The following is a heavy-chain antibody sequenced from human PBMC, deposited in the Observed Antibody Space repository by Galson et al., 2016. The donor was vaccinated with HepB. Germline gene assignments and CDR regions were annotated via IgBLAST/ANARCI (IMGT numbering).Heavy chain of an antibody. CDR1: GFTFSDYY. CDR3: ASAYGSSCFDD. J-gene: IGHJ4*02. Sequence: SCAASGFTFSDYYMTWIRQPPGKGLEWVSDISGGGGTTYYADSIRGRFTISRDNAKSSLYLQMNRLRVEDTAVYYCASAYGSSCFDDCGQGTLFTVSS. V-gene: IGHV3-11*04. CDR2: ISGGGGTT. D-gene: IGHD6-13*01.